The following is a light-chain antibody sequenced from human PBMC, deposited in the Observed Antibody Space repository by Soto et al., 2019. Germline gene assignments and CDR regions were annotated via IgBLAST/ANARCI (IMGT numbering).Light chain of an antibody. CDR1: QSVSSY. CDR2: DAS. Sequence: DIVMTQTPLSLPVTPGEPATLSCRASQSVSSYLAWYQQKPGQAPRLLIYDASNRATGIPARFSGSGSGTDFTLTISRLEPEDFAVYYCQQYHSSPVTFGQGTKVDIK. V-gene: IGKV3-20*01. J-gene: IGKJ1*01. CDR3: QQYHSSPVT.